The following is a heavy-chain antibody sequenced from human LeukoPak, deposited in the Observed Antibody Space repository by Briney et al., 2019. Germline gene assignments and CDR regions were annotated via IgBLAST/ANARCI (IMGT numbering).Heavy chain of an antibody. V-gene: IGHV1-2*06. J-gene: IGHJ5*02. CDR2: INPNSGGT. D-gene: IGHD3-3*01. CDR3: ASERFLEWLPSNWFDP. CDR1: GYTFTGYY. Sequence: DSVKVSCKASGYTFTGYYMHWVRQAPGQGLEWMGRINPNSGGTNYAQKFQGRATMTRDTSISTAYMELSRLRSDDTAVYYCASERFLEWLPSNWFDPWGQGTLVTVSS.